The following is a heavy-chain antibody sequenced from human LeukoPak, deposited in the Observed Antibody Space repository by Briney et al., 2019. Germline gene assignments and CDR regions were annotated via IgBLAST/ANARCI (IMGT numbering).Heavy chain of an antibody. CDR3: ARYCSGGSCYYYYYGMDV. D-gene: IGHD2-15*01. V-gene: IGHV1-69*04. Sequence: SVKVSCKASGGTFISYAISWVRQAPGQGLEWMGRIIPILGIANYAQKFQGRVTITADKSTSTAYMELSSLRSEDTAVYYCARYCSGGSCYYYYYGMDVWGQGTTVTVSS. J-gene: IGHJ6*02. CDR2: IIPILGIA. CDR1: GGTFISYA.